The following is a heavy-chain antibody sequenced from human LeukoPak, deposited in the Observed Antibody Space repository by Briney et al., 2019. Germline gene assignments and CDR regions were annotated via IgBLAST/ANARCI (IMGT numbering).Heavy chain of an antibody. Sequence: SQTLSLTCAISGDSVSRNTAGWNWIRQSPSRGLEWLGRTYYRSKWYSDFAPSVRNRITINPDTSKNQFSLQLNSVTPEDTAVYYCARDVSQLQAEYYFDYWGQGTLVTVSS. CDR1: GDSVSRNTAG. V-gene: IGHV6-1*01. CDR2: TYYRSKWYS. J-gene: IGHJ4*02. D-gene: IGHD2-2*01. CDR3: ARDVSQLQAEYYFDY.